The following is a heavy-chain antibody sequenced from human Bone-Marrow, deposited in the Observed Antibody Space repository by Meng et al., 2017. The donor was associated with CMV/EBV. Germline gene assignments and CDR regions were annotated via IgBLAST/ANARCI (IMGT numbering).Heavy chain of an antibody. CDR2: IKSDGSIT. D-gene: IGHD4-23*01. V-gene: IGHV3-74*01. J-gene: IGHJ4*02. CDR1: GFTFSSYW. CDR3: AKDRYGTNSEGGEY. Sequence: GGSLRLSCAVSGFTFSSYWMHWVRQGPGKGLVWVSRIKSDGSITTYADSVTGRFTIYRDNAKNTLYLQMNSLRAEETAVYYCAKDRYGTNSEGGEYWGQGTLVTVAS.